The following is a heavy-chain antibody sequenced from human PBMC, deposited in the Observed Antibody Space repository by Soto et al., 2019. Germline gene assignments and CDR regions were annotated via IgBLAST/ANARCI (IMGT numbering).Heavy chain of an antibody. V-gene: IGHV4-59*01. CDR2: IYYSGST. D-gene: IGHD2-2*01. CDR1: GGSISSYY. CDR3: ARYRVVPSSNDYYYYYMYV. Sequence: SETLSITCTVSGGSISSYYWSWIRQPPGKGLEWIGYIYYSGSTNYNPSLKSRVTISVDTSKNQFSLKLSSVTAADTAVYYCARYRVVPSSNDYYYYYMYVWAKRTTVTVSS. J-gene: IGHJ6*03.